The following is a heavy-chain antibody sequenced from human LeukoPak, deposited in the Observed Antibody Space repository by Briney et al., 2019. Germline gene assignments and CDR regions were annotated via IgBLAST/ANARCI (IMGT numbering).Heavy chain of an antibody. V-gene: IGHV5-51*01. D-gene: IGHD6-13*01. Sequence: GESLKIPCEASGYNFSNYWINWVRQKPGKGLEGMGIIYPGDSDTRYGPSFQGHVTISADRSANPAYLQWSRLEASDTAKYFCARKANGMAAPFVSWAQGTLVTVSS. J-gene: IGHJ4*02. CDR2: IYPGDSDT. CDR3: ARKANGMAAPFVS. CDR1: GYNFSNYW.